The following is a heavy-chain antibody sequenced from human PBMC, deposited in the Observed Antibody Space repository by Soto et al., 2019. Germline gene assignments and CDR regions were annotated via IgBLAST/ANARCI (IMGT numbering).Heavy chain of an antibody. CDR3: AGESTGTTRHSYYMDV. D-gene: IGHD1-1*01. Sequence: GASVKVSCKASGGTFSSYTISWVRQAPGQGLEWMGRIIPILGIANYAQKFQGRVTITADKSTSTAYMELSSLRSEDTAVYYCAGESTGTTRHSYYMDVWGKGPTVTVSS. CDR2: IIPILGIA. V-gene: IGHV1-69*02. J-gene: IGHJ6*03. CDR1: GGTFSSYT.